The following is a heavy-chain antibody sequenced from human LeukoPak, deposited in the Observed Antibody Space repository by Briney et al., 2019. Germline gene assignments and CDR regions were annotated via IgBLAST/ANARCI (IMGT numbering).Heavy chain of an antibody. CDR1: GFTFSSYE. J-gene: IGHJ4*02. CDR2: IWYDGSIK. CDR3: ARGRGYVDWLLN. D-gene: IGHD3-9*01. Sequence: PGGSLRLSCAASGFTFSSYEMNWVRQAPGKGLEWVAVIWYDGSIKYYADSVKGRFTTSRDNSKNTVYLQMDSLRAEDTAVYYCARGRGYVDWLLNWGQGTLVTVSS. V-gene: IGHV3-33*08.